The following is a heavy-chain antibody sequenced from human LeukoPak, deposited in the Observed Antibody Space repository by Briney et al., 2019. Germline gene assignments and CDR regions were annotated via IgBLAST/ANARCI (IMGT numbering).Heavy chain of an antibody. V-gene: IGHV4-39*01. CDR2: IYYSGST. CDR3: ARSFPMARPPYNWFDP. D-gene: IGHD5-24*01. Sequence: PSETLSLTCTDSGGSISSSSYYWGWIRQPSGTGLEWIGSIYYSGSTYYNPSLKSRVTISVDTSKNQFSLKLSSVTAADTAVYYCARSFPMARPPYNWFDPWGQGTLVTVSS. CDR1: GGSISSSSYY. J-gene: IGHJ5*02.